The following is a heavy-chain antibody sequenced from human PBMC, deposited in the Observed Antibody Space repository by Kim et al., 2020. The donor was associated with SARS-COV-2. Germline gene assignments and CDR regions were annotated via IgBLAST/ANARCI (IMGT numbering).Heavy chain of an antibody. J-gene: IGHJ3*02. CDR2: T. CDR3: ARPFIAGAFDI. D-gene: IGHD1-26*01. Sequence: TYSADSVKGRFTISRDNSKNTLYLQMNSLRAEDTAVYYCARPFIAGAFDIWGQGTMVTVSS. V-gene: IGHV3-53*01.